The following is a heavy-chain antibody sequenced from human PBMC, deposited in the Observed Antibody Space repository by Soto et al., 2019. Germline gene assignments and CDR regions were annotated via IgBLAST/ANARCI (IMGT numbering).Heavy chain of an antibody. V-gene: IGHV3-23*01. CDR1: RFTFTNHA. CDR2: IAGTVGST. D-gene: IGHD6-6*01. CDR3: AKDRTIAARHFDY. J-gene: IGHJ4*02. Sequence: EVQLLESGGGFVHPGGSLRLSCAASRFTFTNHAMSWVRQAPGKGLEWVAAIAGTVGSTYYADSVKGRFTISRDNSNNTLYLQVSSLRTEDTAVYYCAKDRTIAARHFDYWGQGILVTVSS.